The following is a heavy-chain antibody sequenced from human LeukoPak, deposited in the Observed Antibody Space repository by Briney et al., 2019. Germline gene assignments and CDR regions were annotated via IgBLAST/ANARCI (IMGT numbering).Heavy chain of an antibody. J-gene: IGHJ3*02. V-gene: IGHV4-31*03. CDR2: IYYSGST. CDR3: ARDRRIPLKNKNYYGSSGSLGAFDI. D-gene: IGHD3-22*01. Sequence: SETLSLTCTVSGGSISSGGYYWSWIRQHPGKGLEWIGYIYYSGSTYYNPSLTSRVTISVDTSKNQFSLKLSSVTAADTAVYYCARDRRIPLKNKNYYGSSGSLGAFDIWGQGTMVTVSS. CDR1: GGSISSGGYY.